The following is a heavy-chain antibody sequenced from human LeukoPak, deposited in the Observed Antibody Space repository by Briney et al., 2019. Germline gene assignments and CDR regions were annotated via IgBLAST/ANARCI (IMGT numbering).Heavy chain of an antibody. Sequence: ASVKVSCKASGYTFTGYYMHWVRQAPGQGLEWMGWINPNSGGTNYAQKFQGRVTMTRDTSISTAYMELSRLRSDGTAVYYCAVYCSGGSCLDYWGQGTLVTVSS. V-gene: IGHV1-2*02. CDR3: AVYCSGGSCLDY. D-gene: IGHD2-15*01. J-gene: IGHJ4*02. CDR2: INPNSGGT. CDR1: GYTFTGYY.